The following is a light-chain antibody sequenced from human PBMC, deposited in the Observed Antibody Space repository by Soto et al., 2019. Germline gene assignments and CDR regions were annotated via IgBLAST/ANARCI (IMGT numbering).Light chain of an antibody. Sequence: DIQMTQSPSSLSASVGDRVTITCRATQGIGNYLAWYQQKPGKVPKLLIYAASTLQSGVPSRFSGSGSGADFTLTISSLQPEDFATYFCQRYNSALGTLGQGTKVDIK. CDR2: AAS. J-gene: IGKJ1*01. V-gene: IGKV1-27*01. CDR3: QRYNSALGT. CDR1: QGIGNY.